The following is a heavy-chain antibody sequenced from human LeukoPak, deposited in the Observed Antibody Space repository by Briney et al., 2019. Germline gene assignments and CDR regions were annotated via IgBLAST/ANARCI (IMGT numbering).Heavy chain of an antibody. CDR2: INPNSGET. CDR3: AMGGPAAIPF. D-gene: IGHD2-2*02. CDR1: GYTFINYY. Sequence: ASVKVSCKASGYTFINYYMNWVRQAPGQGLECMGWINPNSGETNYAQKFQGRVTMTRDTSITTAYMELSGLRSDDTAVYYCAMGGPAAIPFWGQGTRVTVSS. V-gene: IGHV1-2*02. J-gene: IGHJ4*02.